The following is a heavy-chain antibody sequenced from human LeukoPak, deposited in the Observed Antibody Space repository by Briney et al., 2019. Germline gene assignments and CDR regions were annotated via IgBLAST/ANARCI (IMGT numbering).Heavy chain of an antibody. V-gene: IGHV4-34*01. J-gene: IGHJ4*02. Sequence: PSETLSLTCAVYGGSFSGYYWSWIRQPPGKGLEWIGEINHSGSTNYNPSLKSRVTISVDTSKNQFSLNLSSVTAADTAVYYCARHRRWLQFGFDYWGQGTLVTVSS. CDR3: ARHRRWLQFGFDY. CDR2: INHSGST. CDR1: GGSFSGYY. D-gene: IGHD5-24*01.